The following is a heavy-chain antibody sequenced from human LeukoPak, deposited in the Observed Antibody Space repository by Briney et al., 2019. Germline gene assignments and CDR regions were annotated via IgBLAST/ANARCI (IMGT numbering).Heavy chain of an antibody. CDR2: VYTSGST. J-gene: IGHJ5*02. D-gene: IGHD2-15*01. Sequence: SETLSLTCTVSGGSISSGSYYWSWLRQPAGKGLEWIGRVYTSGSTNYNPSLKSRVTMSLDTSKSQFSLRLSSVTAADTAVYYGARAQTCGGSCNWFDPWGQGTLVIVSS. CDR1: GGSISSGSYY. V-gene: IGHV4-61*02. CDR3: ARAQTCGGSCNWFDP.